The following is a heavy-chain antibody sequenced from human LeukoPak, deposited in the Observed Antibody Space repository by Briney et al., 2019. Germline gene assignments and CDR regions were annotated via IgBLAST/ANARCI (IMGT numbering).Heavy chain of an antibody. CDR3: ARWDCYYDSSGYYYDY. CDR1: GGTFSSYA. J-gene: IGHJ4*02. Sequence: ASVKVSCKASGGTFSSYAISWVRQAPGQGLEWMGRIIPILGIANYAQKFQGRVTITADKSTSTAYMELSSLRSEDTAVYYCARWDCYYDSSGYYYDYWGQGTLVTVSS. V-gene: IGHV1-69*04. CDR2: IIPILGIA. D-gene: IGHD3-22*01.